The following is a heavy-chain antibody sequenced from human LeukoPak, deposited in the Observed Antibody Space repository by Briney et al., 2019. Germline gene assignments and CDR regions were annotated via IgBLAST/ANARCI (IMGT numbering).Heavy chain of an antibody. Sequence: GGSLRLSCAASGNYWMHWVRQAPGKGLEWVSVIYSAGSTYYADSVKGRFTISRDNSKNTLYLQMNNLRAEDTAVYYCARGHSSYVDYWGQGTLVTVSS. J-gene: IGHJ4*02. CDR2: IYSAGST. CDR1: GNYW. D-gene: IGHD3-16*01. V-gene: IGHV3-53*01. CDR3: ARGHSSYVDY.